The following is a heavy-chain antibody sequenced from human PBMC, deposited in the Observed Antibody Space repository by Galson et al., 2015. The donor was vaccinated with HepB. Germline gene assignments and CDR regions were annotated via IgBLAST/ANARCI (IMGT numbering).Heavy chain of an antibody. D-gene: IGHD6-13*01. J-gene: IGHJ3*02. V-gene: IGHV3-7*01. CDR3: ARAIAAAGSM. CDR2: INQDGSVK. CDR1: GFTLGNYW. Sequence: SLRLSCAASGFTLGNYWMSWVRQAPGKGLEWVANINQDGSVKYYVDSVKGRFIISRDNAKNSLYLQMNSLRAEDTAVYYCARAIAAAGSMWGQGTMVTVSS.